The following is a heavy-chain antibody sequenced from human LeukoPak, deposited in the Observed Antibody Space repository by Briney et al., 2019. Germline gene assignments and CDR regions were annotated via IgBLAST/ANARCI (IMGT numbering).Heavy chain of an antibody. CDR2: IRYDGSNK. V-gene: IGHV3-30*02. Sequence: GGSLRLSCAASGFTFSSYGMHWVRQAPGKGLEWVAFIRYDGSNKYYADSVKGRFTISRDNSKNTLYLQMNSLRAEDTAVYYCAKDPYYDFWSGYYSPYMDVWGKGTTVTVSS. J-gene: IGHJ6*03. D-gene: IGHD3-3*01. CDR1: GFTFSSYG. CDR3: AKDPYYDFWSGYYSPYMDV.